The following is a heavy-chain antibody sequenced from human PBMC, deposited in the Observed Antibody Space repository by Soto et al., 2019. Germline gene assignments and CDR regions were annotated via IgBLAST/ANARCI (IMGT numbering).Heavy chain of an antibody. Sequence: QVHLVQSGAEVKKPGASVKVSCKGSGYAFTTYGITWVRQAPGQGLEWMGWISAHNGNTNYAQKLQGRVTVTRDTSTSTAYMEQRSLRSDDTAVYYCARGRCGDYWGQGALVIVSS. CDR3: ARGRCGDY. V-gene: IGHV1-18*01. J-gene: IGHJ4*02. CDR1: GYAFTTYG. CDR2: ISAHNGNT.